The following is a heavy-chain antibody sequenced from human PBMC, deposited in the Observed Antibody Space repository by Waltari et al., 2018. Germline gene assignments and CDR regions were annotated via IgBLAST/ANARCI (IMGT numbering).Heavy chain of an antibody. CDR1: GFTFSNAW. D-gene: IGHD3-3*01. CDR2: IKSKTDGGTT. V-gene: IGHV3-15*01. CDR3: ATLFGDFWSGYFFDY. J-gene: IGHJ4*02. Sequence: EVQLVEYGGGLVKPGGSLRLSCAASGFTFSNAWMSWVRQAPGKGLEWVGRIKSKTDGGTTDYAVPVKGRFTISRDDSENTLYLQMNSLKTEDTAVYYCATLFGDFWSGYFFDYWGQGTLVTVSS.